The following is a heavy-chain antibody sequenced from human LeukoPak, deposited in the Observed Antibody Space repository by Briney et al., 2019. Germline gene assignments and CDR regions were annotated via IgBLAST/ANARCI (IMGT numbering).Heavy chain of an antibody. J-gene: IGHJ4*02. CDR1: GFTFSSYS. D-gene: IGHD1-26*01. V-gene: IGHV3-48*04. CDR3: ARDRGGSYSAIDY. Sequence: PGGSLRLSCAASGFTFSSYSMNWVRQAPGKGLEWGSFISSSSTIYYADSVKGRFTISRDNAKNSLYLQMNSLRAEDTAVYYCARDRGGSYSAIDYWGQGTLVTVSS. CDR2: ISSSSTI.